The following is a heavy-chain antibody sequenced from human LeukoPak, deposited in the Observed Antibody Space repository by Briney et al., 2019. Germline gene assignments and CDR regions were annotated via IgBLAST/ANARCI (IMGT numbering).Heavy chain of an antibody. V-gene: IGHV1-69*05. J-gene: IGHJ4*02. D-gene: IGHD2-2*01. CDR1: GGTFSSYA. CDR3: AKQGPYCSSTSCSSGHFDY. CDR2: IIPIFGTA. Sequence: ASVKVSCKASGGTFSSYAIRWVRQAPGQGLEWMGGIIPIFGTANYAQKFQGRVTITTDESTSTAYMELSSLRSEDTAVYYCAKQGPYCSSTSCSSGHFDYWGQGTLVTVSS.